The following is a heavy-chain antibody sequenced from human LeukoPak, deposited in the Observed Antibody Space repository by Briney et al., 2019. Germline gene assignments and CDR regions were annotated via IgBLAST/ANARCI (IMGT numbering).Heavy chain of an antibody. V-gene: IGHV3-53*01. Sequence: GGSLRLSCAASGFTVSSTYMSWVRQAPGKGLEWVSVVYKDGKIYYIDSVKGRFTISRDTSKNTLYLQMNSLRVEDTAVYYCASRHCSGGDCYFAGADPFDHWGQGTLVTVSS. CDR1: GFTVSSTY. CDR3: ASRHCSGGDCYFAGADPFDH. J-gene: IGHJ4*02. D-gene: IGHD2-21*01. CDR2: VYKDGKI.